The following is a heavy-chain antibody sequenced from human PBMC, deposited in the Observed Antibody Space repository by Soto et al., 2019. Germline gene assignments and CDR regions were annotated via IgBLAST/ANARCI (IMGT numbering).Heavy chain of an antibody. CDR1: GYTFINFD. CDR2: MNPGSGET. CDR3: ATLPRTIERTPAAIWSFDS. Sequence: ASVKVSCKASGYTFINFDISWVRQAAGQGLEWLGWMNPGSGETIYAQKLQGRGTMTEDTSTDTAYMELSSLTSEDTAMYYCATLPRTIERTPAAIWSFDSWGQGTLVTVSS. D-gene: IGHD2-2*01. J-gene: IGHJ4*02. V-gene: IGHV1-8*02.